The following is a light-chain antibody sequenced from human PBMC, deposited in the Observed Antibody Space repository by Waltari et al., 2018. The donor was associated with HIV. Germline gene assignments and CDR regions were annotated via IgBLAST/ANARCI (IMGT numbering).Light chain of an antibody. CDR1: DIGSRH. CDR3: QVWVNFVYV. Sequence: SYDLTQPRSVSVALGPTARVTCGGNDIGSRHVHWYQHKPGQAPLLVIFRDTHRPSEIPARFSGSNSGNTATLTITGAQAGDEADYYCQVWVNFVYVFGPGTEVTVL. J-gene: IGLJ1*01. V-gene: IGLV3-9*01. CDR2: RDT.